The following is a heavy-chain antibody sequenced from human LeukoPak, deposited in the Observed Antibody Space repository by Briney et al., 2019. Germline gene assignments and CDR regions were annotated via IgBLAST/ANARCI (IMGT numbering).Heavy chain of an antibody. D-gene: IGHD2-21*01. CDR1: GFTFDDYG. J-gene: IGHJ5*02. CDR2: INWNGGST. V-gene: IGHV3-20*04. Sequence: PGGSLRLSCAASGFTFDDYGMSWVRQAPGKGLEWVSGINWNGGSTGYADSVKGRFTISRDNAKTSLYLQMNSLRAEDTALYYCARDPAYCGGETPTCGFDPWGQGTLVTVSS. CDR3: ARDPAYCGGETPTCGFDP.